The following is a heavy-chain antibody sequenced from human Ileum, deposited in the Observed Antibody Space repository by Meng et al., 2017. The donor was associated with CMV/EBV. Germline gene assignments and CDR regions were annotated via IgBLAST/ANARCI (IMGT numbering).Heavy chain of an antibody. CDR2: INPSGDST. J-gene: IGHJ4*02. CDR3: ARDVSPGIVAAGYFDY. V-gene: IGHV1-46*01. CDR1: GNTFTRYY. D-gene: IGHD6-13*01. Sequence: GNTFTRYYLHWVRQAPGQGLEWMGIINPSGDSTSYAQKFQGRVTMTRDTSTSTVYMELSSLRSDDTAVYYCARDVSPGIVAAGYFDYWGQGTLVTVSS.